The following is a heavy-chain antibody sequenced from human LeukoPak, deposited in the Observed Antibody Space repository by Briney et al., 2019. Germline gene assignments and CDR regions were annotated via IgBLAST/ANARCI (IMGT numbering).Heavy chain of an antibody. Sequence: SETLSLTCTVSGGSISSYYWSWIRQPAGHGLEWIGRIYTSGSTNYNPSLKSRVTMSVDTSKNQFSLKLSSVTAADTAVYYCAGGIYYDSSGYYYRDYYYYYGMDVWGQGTTVTVSS. V-gene: IGHV4-4*07. CDR3: AGGIYYDSSGYYYRDYYYYYGMDV. D-gene: IGHD3-22*01. J-gene: IGHJ6*02. CDR1: GGSISSYY. CDR2: IYTSGST.